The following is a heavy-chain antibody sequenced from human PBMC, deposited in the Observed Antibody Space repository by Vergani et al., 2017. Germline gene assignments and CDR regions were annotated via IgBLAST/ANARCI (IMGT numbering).Heavy chain of an antibody. D-gene: IGHD1-14*01. CDR3: ARDLQLLYNRFDP. CDR2: TWYDGNNK. V-gene: IGHV3-33*01. Sequence: QVQLVESGGGVVQPGRSLRLSCAASGFTFNQYGMHWVRQAPGKGLEWVAVTWYDGNNKQYADSVKGRFTISRDNSKSTMYLQMNSLRDEDTGVYYCARDLQLLYNRFDPWGQRTLVTGSS. CDR1: GFTFNQYG. J-gene: IGHJ5*02.